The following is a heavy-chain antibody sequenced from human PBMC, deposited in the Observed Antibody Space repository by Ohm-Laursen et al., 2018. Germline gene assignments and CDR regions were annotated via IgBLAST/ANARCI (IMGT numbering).Heavy chain of an antibody. V-gene: IGHV1-2*02. CDR1: GYTFTGYF. J-gene: IGHJ4*02. D-gene: IGHD4-17*01. CDR3: ARGAPFYGGFDY. CDR2: IDPNSGTT. Sequence: SSVKVSCKTSGYTFTGYFLHWVRQVPGQGLEWMGWIDPNSGTTKIAENFQGPVTMTRDTSITTAYLDLTRLTSDDTAVYFCARGAPFYGGFDYWGQGTLVTVSS.